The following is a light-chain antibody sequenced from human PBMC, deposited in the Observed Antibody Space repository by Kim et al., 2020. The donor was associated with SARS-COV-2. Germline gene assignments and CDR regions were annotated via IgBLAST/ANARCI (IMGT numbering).Light chain of an antibody. CDR2: RDN. V-gene: IGLV3-1*01. CDR3: QAWDSSIYV. CDR1: KLGDKY. J-gene: IGLJ1*01. Sequence: SYELTQPPSVSVSPGQTASITCSGDKLGDKYASWYQQKPGQPPVVVIFRDNRRPSGIPERFSGSNSGNTATLTISGTQAMDEADYYCQAWDSSIYVFGTGTKVTVL.